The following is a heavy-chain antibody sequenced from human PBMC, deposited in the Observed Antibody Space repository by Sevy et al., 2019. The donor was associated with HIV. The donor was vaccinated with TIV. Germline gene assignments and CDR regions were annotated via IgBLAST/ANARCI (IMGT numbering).Heavy chain of an antibody. CDR2: IYYSGST. CDR3: DRDYYMDV. V-gene: IGHV4-39*01. Sequence: SETLSLTCTVSGGSISSSSYFWGWIRQPPGKGLEWIGSIYYSGSTYYNPSLKSRVTISVDTSKNQFALKLSSVTAADTAVYYCDRDYYMDVWGKGTTVTVSS. CDR1: GGSISSSSYF. J-gene: IGHJ6*03.